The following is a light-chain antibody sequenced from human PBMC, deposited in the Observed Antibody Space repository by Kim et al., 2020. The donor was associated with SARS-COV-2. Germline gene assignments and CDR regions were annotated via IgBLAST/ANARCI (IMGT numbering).Light chain of an antibody. J-gene: IGLJ2*01. CDR3: AAWDDSLSGPV. Sequence: GQRVTISCSGSSSNIGSNYVYWYQQLPGTAPKLLIYRNNQRPSGVPDRFSGSKSGTSASLAISGLRSEDEAEYYCAAWDDSLSGPVFGGGTQLTVL. CDR1: SSNIGSNY. V-gene: IGLV1-47*01. CDR2: RNN.